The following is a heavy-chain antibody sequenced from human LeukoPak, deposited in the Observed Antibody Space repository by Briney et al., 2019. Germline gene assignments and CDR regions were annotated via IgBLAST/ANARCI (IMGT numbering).Heavy chain of an antibody. CDR2: INTDGRRT. D-gene: IGHD4-23*01. Sequence: GGSLRLSCAASGFTFSDYWMHWVRQAPGKGLVWVSGINTDGRRTIYADSVKGRFTISRDNAKNTLYLQMNSLRAEDTAVYYCARDRGRTNYGDNDWFDSWGQGTLVTVSS. V-gene: IGHV3-74*01. CDR3: ARDRGRTNYGDNDWFDS. CDR1: GFTFSDYW. J-gene: IGHJ5*01.